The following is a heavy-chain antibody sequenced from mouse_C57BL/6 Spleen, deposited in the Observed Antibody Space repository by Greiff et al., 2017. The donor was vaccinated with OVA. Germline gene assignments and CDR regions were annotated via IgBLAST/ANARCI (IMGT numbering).Heavy chain of an antibody. J-gene: IGHJ3*01. CDR1: GFTFSDYG. Sequence: EVKVEESGGGLVKPGGSLKLSCAASGFTFSDYGMHWVRQAPEKGLEWVAYISSGSSTIYYADTVKGRFTISRDNAKNTLFLQMTSLRSEDTAMYYCARPGDYDKLAWFAYWGQGTLVTVSA. CDR3: ARPGDYDKLAWFAY. D-gene: IGHD2-4*01. CDR2: ISSGSSTI. V-gene: IGHV5-17*01.